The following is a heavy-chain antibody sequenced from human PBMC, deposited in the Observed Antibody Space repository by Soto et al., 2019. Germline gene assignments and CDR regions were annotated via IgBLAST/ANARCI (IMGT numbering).Heavy chain of an antibody. CDR3: ARDEPGYYYDSSGYYFDY. J-gene: IGHJ4*02. V-gene: IGHV3-7*03. D-gene: IGHD3-22*01. CDR1: GFTFSSYA. Sequence: EVHLLESGGGLVQPGGSLRLSCAASGFTFSSYAMSWVRQAPGKGLEWVANIKQDGSEKYYVDSVKGRFTISRDNAKNSLYLQMNSLRAEDTAVYYCARDEPGYYYDSSGYYFDYWGQGTLVTVSS. CDR2: IKQDGSEK.